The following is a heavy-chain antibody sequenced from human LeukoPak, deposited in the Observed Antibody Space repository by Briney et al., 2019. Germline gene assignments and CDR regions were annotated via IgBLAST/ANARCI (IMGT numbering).Heavy chain of an antibody. CDR2: VNHSGST. D-gene: IGHD3-10*01. CDR3: ARHPPLYYGSGKDVFDM. CDR1: GGSFSGYY. V-gene: IGHV4-34*01. J-gene: IGHJ3*02. Sequence: SETLSLTCAVYGGSFSGYYWTWIRQPPDKGLEWIGEVNHSGSTNYNPSLKSRVTISVDTSKNQFSLKLSSVTAADTAVYYCARHPPLYYGSGKDVFDMGGQGTTPTVP.